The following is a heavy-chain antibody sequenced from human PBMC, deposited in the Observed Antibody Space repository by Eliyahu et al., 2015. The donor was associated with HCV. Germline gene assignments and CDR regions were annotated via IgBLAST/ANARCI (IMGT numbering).Heavy chain of an antibody. Sequence: EGHLVESGGGLVKPGGSLRLSCVASGFTFNNAWMNWVRQAPGKGLEWVGRIKSKTDGGTTDYVAPVKGRFSISRDDSKNTVYLQMNSLKTEDTALYYCAAGLPFDYWGQGALVTVSS. V-gene: IGHV3-15*01. CDR1: GFTFNNAW. D-gene: IGHD2-21*01. CDR3: AAGLPFDY. J-gene: IGHJ4*02. CDR2: IKSKTDGGTT.